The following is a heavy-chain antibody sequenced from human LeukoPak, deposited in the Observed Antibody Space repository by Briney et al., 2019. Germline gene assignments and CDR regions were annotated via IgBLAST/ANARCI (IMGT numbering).Heavy chain of an antibody. Sequence: ASVKVSCKASGYTFTSYYMHWVRQAPGQGLEWMGTINPSGGSTSYARKFQGRVTMTRDTSTSTVYMELSSLRSEDTAVYYCARDLRGYSYYYGMDVWGQGTTVTVSS. CDR3: ARDLRGYSYYYGMDV. CDR2: INPSGGST. J-gene: IGHJ6*02. D-gene: IGHD5-12*01. CDR1: GYTFTSYY. V-gene: IGHV1-46*01.